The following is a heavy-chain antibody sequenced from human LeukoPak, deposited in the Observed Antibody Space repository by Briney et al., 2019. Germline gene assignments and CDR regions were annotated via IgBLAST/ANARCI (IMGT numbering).Heavy chain of an antibody. J-gene: IGHJ4*02. CDR2: ISGSGGST. D-gene: IGHD3-22*01. V-gene: IGHV3-23*01. CDR1: GFAFSSYA. Sequence: GGSLRLSCAASGFAFSSYAMSWVRQAPGKGLEWVSAISGSGGSTYYADSVKGRFTISRDNSKNTLYLQMDSLRAEDTAVYYCAKHPPAYYYDSSGYSQGGYWGQGTLVTVSS. CDR3: AKHPPAYYYDSSGYSQGGY.